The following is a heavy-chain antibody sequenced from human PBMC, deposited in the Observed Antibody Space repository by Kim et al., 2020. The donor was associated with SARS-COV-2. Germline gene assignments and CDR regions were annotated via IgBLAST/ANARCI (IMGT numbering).Heavy chain of an antibody. CDR1: GLTVKNNY. CDR2: IYDDGNT. CDR3: TRDALGSSSSEVAFDI. Sequence: GGSLRLSCAASGLTVKNNYMSWVRQAPGKGLEWVSLIYDDGNTYYADSVKDRFTISKDNSKNTLYLQMNSLRAEDTAIYHCTRDALGSSSSEVAFDIWGQGTVVTVSS. J-gene: IGHJ3*02. V-gene: IGHV3-53*01. D-gene: IGHD6-6*01.